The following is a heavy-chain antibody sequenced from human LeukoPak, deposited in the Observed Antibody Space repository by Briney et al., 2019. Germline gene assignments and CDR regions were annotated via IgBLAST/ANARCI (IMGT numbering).Heavy chain of an antibody. CDR1: GYNFLNYG. D-gene: IGHD6-19*01. CDR2: ISAYHGST. V-gene: IGHV1-18*01. CDR3: ARVRLDHHKRHIAVTGLYYFDY. J-gene: IGHJ4*02. Sequence: GASVKVSCKASGYNFLNYGVSWVRQRPGQGLEWVGWISAYHGSTNYAQKVQGRVTVTTNTSTSTAYMALRSLRSDDTAVYYCARVRLDHHKRHIAVTGLYYFDYWGQGTLVTVSS.